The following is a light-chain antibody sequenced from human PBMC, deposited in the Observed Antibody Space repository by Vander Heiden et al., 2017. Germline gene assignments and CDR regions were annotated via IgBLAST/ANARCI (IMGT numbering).Light chain of an antibody. CDR3: QQSYSTPAT. CDR2: AAS. CDR1: QSISSY. Sequence: DIQMTQSPSSLSASVGDRVTITCRASQSISSYLNWYQQKPGKAPKLLIYAASSWQSGVPSRFSGSGSGTDFTLTISSLQPEDFATYYCQQSYSTPATFGPGTKVDIK. J-gene: IGKJ3*01. V-gene: IGKV1-39*01.